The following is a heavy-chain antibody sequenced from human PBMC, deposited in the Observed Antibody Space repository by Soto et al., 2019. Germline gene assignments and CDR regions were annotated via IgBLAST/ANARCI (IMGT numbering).Heavy chain of an antibody. CDR1: GFTFTPYG. CDR2: ISYDGTIK. Sequence: VQLVESGGGVVQPGRSLRLSCAASGFTFTPYGMHWVRQVPGQGPEWVAVISYDGTIKHYADSVKGRFTISRDNSNNTLYLEMHSLRTEDTALYYCAKDRAWQAGRYFYGMDVWGQGTTVTVSS. CDR3: AKDRAWQAGRYFYGMDV. V-gene: IGHV3-30*18. D-gene: IGHD3-10*01. J-gene: IGHJ6*02.